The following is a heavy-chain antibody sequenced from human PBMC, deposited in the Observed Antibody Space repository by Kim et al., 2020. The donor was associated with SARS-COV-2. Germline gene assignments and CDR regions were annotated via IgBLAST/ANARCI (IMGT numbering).Heavy chain of an antibody. CDR1: GDSVSSNSAA. CDR3: ARGYYDILTGYSYYYYYGMDV. J-gene: IGHJ6*02. V-gene: IGHV6-1*01. D-gene: IGHD3-9*01. CDR2: TYYRSKWYN. Sequence: SQTLSLTCAISGDSVSSNSAAWNWIRQSPSRGLEWLGRTYYRSKWYNDYAVSVKSRITINPDTSKNQFSLQLNSVTPEDTAVYYCARGYYDILTGYSYYYYYGMDVWGQGTTVTVSS.